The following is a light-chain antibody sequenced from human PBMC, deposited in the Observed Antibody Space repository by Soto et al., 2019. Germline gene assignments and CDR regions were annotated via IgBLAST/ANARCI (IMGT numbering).Light chain of an antibody. CDR3: QQYNNWPYT. J-gene: IGKJ2*01. V-gene: IGKV3-15*01. Sequence: DIVMTQSPSTLSVSPGGSATLSCRARQHVSSTFAWYRQKPGQAHTLLIYRASTRATGIPARFSGSGSGTEFTLTISSLQSEDFAVYYCQQYNNWPYTFGQGTKLEIK. CDR2: RAS. CDR1: QHVSST.